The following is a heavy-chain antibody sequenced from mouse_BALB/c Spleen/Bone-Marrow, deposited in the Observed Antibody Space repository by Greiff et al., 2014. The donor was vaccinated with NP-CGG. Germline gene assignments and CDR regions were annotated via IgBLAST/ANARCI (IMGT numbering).Heavy chain of an antibody. CDR2: IYPGDGDT. CDR3: ARNYYYGSSWSAMDY. Sequence: VQRVESGAELARPGASVKLSCKASGYTFTSYWMQWVKQRPGQGLEWIGAIYPGDGDTRNTQKFKGKATLTADKSSSTAYMQLSSLASEDSAVYYCARNYYYGSSWSAMDYWGQGTSVTVSS. CDR1: GYTFTSYW. D-gene: IGHD1-1*01. V-gene: IGHV1-87*01. J-gene: IGHJ4*01.